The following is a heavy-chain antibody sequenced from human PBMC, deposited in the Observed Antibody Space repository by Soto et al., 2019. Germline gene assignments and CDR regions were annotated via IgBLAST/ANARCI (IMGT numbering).Heavy chain of an antibody. CDR1: GFIFTNYA. CDR2: IGGRGNSA. Sequence: RLSCAASGFIFTNYAMNWVRQAPGKGLEWVSVIGGRGNSAYYADSVQGRFTISRGNSKNTLSLQMSSLTAGDTAIYYCVREGRGSFDFWGRGTMVTVSS. D-gene: IGHD5-12*01. V-gene: IGHV3-23*01. J-gene: IGHJ3*01. CDR3: VREGRGSFDF.